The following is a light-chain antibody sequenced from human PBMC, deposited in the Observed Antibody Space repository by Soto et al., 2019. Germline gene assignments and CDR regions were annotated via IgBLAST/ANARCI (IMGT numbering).Light chain of an antibody. CDR3: QQYGSSPYT. CDR2: GAS. J-gene: IGKJ2*01. V-gene: IGKV3-20*01. CDR1: QSVSSDY. Sequence: EIVLTQSPGTLSLSPGERATLSCRASQSVSSDYLAWYQQKPGQAPRLLVYGASNRATATPDRFSGSGSGTDFTLTISRLEPEGFAVYSCQQYGSSPYTFGQGTKVEI.